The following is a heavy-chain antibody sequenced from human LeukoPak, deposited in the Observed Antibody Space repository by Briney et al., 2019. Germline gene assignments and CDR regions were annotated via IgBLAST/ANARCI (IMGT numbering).Heavy chain of an antibody. CDR2: ISSSSGYI. CDR1: GFTFSSYS. Sequence: PGGSLRLSCAASGFTFSSYSMNWVRQAPGKGLEWVSSISSSSGYIYYADSVKGRFTISRDNAKNSLYLQMNSLRAEDTAVYYCARGGTYNYYMDVWGKGTTVTVSS. J-gene: IGHJ6*03. D-gene: IGHD3-16*01. V-gene: IGHV3-21*01. CDR3: ARGGTYNYYMDV.